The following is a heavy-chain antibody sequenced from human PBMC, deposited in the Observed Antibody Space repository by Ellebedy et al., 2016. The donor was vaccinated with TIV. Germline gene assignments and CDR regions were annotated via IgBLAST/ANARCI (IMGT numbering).Heavy chain of an antibody. CDR3: ARGTLGSGFDY. D-gene: IGHD7-27*01. V-gene: IGHV5-51*01. Sequence: PGGSLRLSCKGSGYTFTNYWIAWVRQMPGNGLEWMGIIYPGDSDTRDSPSFRDQVTLSVDASTSPAYLQWISLKASDTAMYYCARGTLGSGFDYWGQGTLVTVSS. J-gene: IGHJ4*02. CDR2: IYPGDSDT. CDR1: GYTFTNYW.